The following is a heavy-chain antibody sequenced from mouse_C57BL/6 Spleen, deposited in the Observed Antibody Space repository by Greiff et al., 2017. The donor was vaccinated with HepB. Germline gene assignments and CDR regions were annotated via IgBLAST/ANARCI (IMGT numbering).Heavy chain of an antibody. D-gene: IGHD2-3*01. CDR3: ARVGDDGYSPYFDY. Sequence: QVQLKQPGAELVKPGASVKLSCKASGYTFTSYWMHWVKQRPGRGLEWIGRIDPNSGGTKYNEKFKSKATLTVDKPSSTAYMQLSSLTSEDSAVYYCARVGDDGYSPYFDYWGQGTTLTVSS. CDR1: GYTFTSYW. J-gene: IGHJ2*01. V-gene: IGHV1-72*01. CDR2: IDPNSGGT.